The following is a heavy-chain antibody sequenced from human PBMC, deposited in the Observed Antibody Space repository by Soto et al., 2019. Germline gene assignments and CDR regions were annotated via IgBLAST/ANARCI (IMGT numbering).Heavy chain of an antibody. J-gene: IGHJ6*02. D-gene: IGHD4-17*01. CDR3: AADRTVTHDYYYYGMDV. Sequence: QMQLVQSGPEVKKPGTSVKVSCKASGFTFTSSAVQWVRQARGQRLEWIGWIVVGSGNTNYAQKFQERVTITRDMSTSTAYMELSSLRSEDTAVYYCAADRTVTHDYYYYGMDVWGQGTTVTVSS. V-gene: IGHV1-58*01. CDR1: GFTFTSSA. CDR2: IVVGSGNT.